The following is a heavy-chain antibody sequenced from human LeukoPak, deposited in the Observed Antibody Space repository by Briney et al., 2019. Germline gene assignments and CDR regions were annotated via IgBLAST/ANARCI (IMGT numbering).Heavy chain of an antibody. Sequence: GGSLRLSCAASGFTFSSYAMHWVRQAPGKGLEWVAVISYDGSNKYYADSVKGRFTISRDNSKNTLYLQMNSLRAEDTAVYYCARVWLGESAPNLWGQGTLVTVSS. CDR1: GFTFSSYA. V-gene: IGHV3-30*04. CDR3: ARVWLGESAPNL. D-gene: IGHD3-10*01. J-gene: IGHJ4*02. CDR2: ISYDGSNK.